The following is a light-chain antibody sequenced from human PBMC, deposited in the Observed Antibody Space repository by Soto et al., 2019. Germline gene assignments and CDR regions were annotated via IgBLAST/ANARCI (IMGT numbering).Light chain of an antibody. Sequence: QSVLTQPPSASETPEQRVTISCSGSSSNIGNNYVSWYQQLPGTAPKLLIYDNNKRPSGIPDRFSGSKSGTSATLGITGLQTGDEADYYCGTWDSSLSAVVFGGGTKLTVL. V-gene: IGLV1-51*01. CDR3: GTWDSSLSAVV. CDR1: SSNIGNNY. CDR2: DNN. J-gene: IGLJ2*01.